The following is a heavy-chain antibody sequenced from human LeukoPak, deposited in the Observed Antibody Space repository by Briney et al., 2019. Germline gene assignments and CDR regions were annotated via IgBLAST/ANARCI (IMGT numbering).Heavy chain of an antibody. J-gene: IGHJ4*02. CDR1: GFTFSSYW. CDR3: ATDIDDY. CDR2: IKLDGSEK. Sequence: PGGSLRLSCAASGFTFSSYWMSWVRQAPGKGLEWVANIKLDGSEKYYVDSVEGRFSISRDNSKNTLYLQMNSLRAEDTAVYYCATDIDDYWGQGTLVTVSS. V-gene: IGHV3-7*04.